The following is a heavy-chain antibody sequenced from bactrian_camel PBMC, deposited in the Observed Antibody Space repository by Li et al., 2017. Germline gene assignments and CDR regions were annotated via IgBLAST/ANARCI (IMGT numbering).Heavy chain of an antibody. CDR3: ASGIWLCDVSDSERLGLPGTTLPPLLSPD. D-gene: IGHD5*01. J-gene: IGHJ4*01. CDR2: IYSGSTST. CDR1: GYSVRRAC. V-gene: IGHV3S1*01. Sequence: QVQLVESGGGSVRAGGSLRLSCTGSGYSVRRACMGWFRQAPGKAREGVAAIYSGSTSTYYADSVKGRFTISQGDTRNTVYLQMNSLKPEDSGMYYCASGIWLCDVSDSERLGLPGTTLPPLLSPDWGQGTQVTVS.